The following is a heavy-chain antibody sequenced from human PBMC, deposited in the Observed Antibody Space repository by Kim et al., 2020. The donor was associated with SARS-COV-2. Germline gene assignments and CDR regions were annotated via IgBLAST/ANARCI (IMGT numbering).Heavy chain of an antibody. J-gene: IGHJ6*02. Sequence: SETRSLTCTVSGGSISSSSYYWGWIRQPPGKGLEWIGSIYYSGSTYYNPSLKSRVTISVDTSKNQFSLKLSSVTAADTAVYYCARQVINYDFWSGYYQGPIGVWGQGTTVTVSS. CDR2: IYYSGST. CDR3: ARQVINYDFWSGYYQGPIGV. D-gene: IGHD3-3*01. CDR1: GGSISSSSYY. V-gene: IGHV4-39*01.